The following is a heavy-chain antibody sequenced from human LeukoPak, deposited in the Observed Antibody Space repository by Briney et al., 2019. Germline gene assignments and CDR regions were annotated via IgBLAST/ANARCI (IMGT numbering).Heavy chain of an antibody. Sequence: ASVKVSCKASGYTFTGYYMRWVRQAPGQGLEWMGWINPNSGGTYYAQKFQGRVTMTRDTSISTAYMELGSLRSDDTAVYYCARSGAYGSGSYLSYWGQGTLVTVSS. D-gene: IGHD3-10*01. V-gene: IGHV1-2*02. CDR2: INPNSGGT. J-gene: IGHJ4*02. CDR3: ARSGAYGSGSYLSY. CDR1: GYTFTGYY.